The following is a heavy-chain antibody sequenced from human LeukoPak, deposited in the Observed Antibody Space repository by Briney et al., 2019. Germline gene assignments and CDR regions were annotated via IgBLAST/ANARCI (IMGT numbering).Heavy chain of an antibody. CDR3: ARHAPRDYYDSSGPIDY. V-gene: IGHV4-39*01. CDR2: IYYSGST. J-gene: IGHJ4*02. CDR1: GGSISSSSYY. Sequence: SETLSLTCTVSGGSISSSSYYWSWIRQPPGKGLEWIGSIYYSGSTYYNPSLKSRVTISVGTSKNQFSLKLSSVTAADTAVYYCARHAPRDYYDSSGPIDYWGQGTLVTVSS. D-gene: IGHD3-22*01.